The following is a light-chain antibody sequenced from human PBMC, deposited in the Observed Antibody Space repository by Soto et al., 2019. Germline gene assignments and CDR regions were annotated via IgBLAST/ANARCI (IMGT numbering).Light chain of an antibody. J-gene: IGLJ2*01. Sequence: QTVVTQEPSFSVSPGRTVTLTCGLNSGSVSTNYYPSWYQQTPGQAPRTLIYNTNIRSSGVPDRFSGSILGNKAAPTITGAQTDDESDYYCVLYMGSGSWVFGGGTKLTVL. V-gene: IGLV8-61*01. CDR1: SGSVSTNYY. CDR2: NTN. CDR3: VLYMGSGSWV.